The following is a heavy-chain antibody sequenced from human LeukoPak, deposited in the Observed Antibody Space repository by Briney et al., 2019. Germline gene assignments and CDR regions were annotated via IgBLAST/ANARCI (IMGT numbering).Heavy chain of an antibody. J-gene: IGHJ4*02. CDR3: VKEGGSTTWLGSY. V-gene: IGHV3-30*02. D-gene: IGHD2-2*01. CDR2: IRSGGSTK. CDR1: GFIFSNYG. Sequence: PGGSLRLSCAASGFIFSNYGMHWVRQAPGKGLEWVAFIRSGGSTKYYADSVKGRFTISRDNSKNTLFLQMNSLRVEDTGVFYCVKEGGSTTWLGSYWGQGTLVTVSS.